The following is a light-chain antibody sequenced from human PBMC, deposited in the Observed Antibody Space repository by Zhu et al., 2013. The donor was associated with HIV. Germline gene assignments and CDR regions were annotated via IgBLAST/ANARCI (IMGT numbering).Light chain of an antibody. CDR2: ETS. CDR3: HYYSLFSNT. Sequence: DIQMTQSPPTLSASIGDTVTITCRASQNLGKWLAWYRQKPGRSPDLIIYETSKLETGVPSRFSGSGYGTEFSLTITDLRPDDFATYYCHYYSLFSNTFGQGTRL. J-gene: IGKJ2*01. V-gene: IGKV1-5*03. CDR1: QNLGKW.